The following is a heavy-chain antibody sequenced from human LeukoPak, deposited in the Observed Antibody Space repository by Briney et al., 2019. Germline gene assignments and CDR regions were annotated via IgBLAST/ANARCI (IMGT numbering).Heavy chain of an antibody. D-gene: IGHD3-10*01. Sequence: ASVKVSCKASGYTFTCYYMHWVRQAPGQGLEWMGWINPNSGGTNYAQKFQGRVTMTRDTSISTAYMELSRLRSDDTAVYYCARGDKTYYYGSGSYYRNLYFDYWGQGTLVTVSS. CDR1: GYTFTCYY. V-gene: IGHV1-2*02. CDR3: ARGDKTYYYGSGSYYRNLYFDY. CDR2: INPNSGGT. J-gene: IGHJ4*02.